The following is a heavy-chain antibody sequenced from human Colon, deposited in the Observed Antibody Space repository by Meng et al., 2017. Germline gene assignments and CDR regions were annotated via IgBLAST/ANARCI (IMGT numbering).Heavy chain of an antibody. CDR2: ICTNTGTP. CDR3: ARGGNFDP. D-gene: IGHD2/OR15-2a*01. Sequence: QVQLVQSGSELKKPGASVKVSCKASGYTFSTYTINWVRQAHGRGLEWMGWICTNTGTPTYTQGFTGRFVFSLDTSVSTAYLQISSLKAEDTAVYYCARGGNFDPWGQGTLVTVSS. J-gene: IGHJ5*02. V-gene: IGHV7-4-1*02. CDR1: GYTFSTYT.